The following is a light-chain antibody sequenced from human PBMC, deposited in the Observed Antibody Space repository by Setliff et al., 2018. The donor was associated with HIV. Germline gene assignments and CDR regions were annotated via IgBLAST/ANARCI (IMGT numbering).Light chain of an antibody. CDR1: GSDVGGYNY. J-gene: IGLJ1*01. Sequence: LTQPASVSGSPGQSITISCTGTGSDVGGYNYVSWYQQHPGKAPKLIIYEVRHRPSGVSNRFSGSKSGNTASLTTSGLQAEDEADYYCSSYAITNTLPFGTGTKVTVL. CDR3: SSYAITNTLP. CDR2: EVR. V-gene: IGLV2-14*03.